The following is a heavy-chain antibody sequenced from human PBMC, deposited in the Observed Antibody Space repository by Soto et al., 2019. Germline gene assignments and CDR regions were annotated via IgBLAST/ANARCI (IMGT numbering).Heavy chain of an antibody. J-gene: IGHJ4*02. Sequence: EVQLVESGGGLVQPGGSLRLSCEASGFTFSSYWMHWVRQAPGKGLVWVSHINSDGSSTSYADSVKGRFTISRDNAKNTLYLQMNSLRAEDTAVYYCTRDIRDTTMVIPFDSWGQGTLVTVSS. CDR3: TRDIRDTTMVIPFDS. D-gene: IGHD5-18*01. CDR2: INSDGSST. V-gene: IGHV3-74*01. CDR1: GFTFSSYW.